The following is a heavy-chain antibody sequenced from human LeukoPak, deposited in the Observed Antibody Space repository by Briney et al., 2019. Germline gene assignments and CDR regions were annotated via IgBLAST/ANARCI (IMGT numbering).Heavy chain of an antibody. CDR3: ARESLSGGIAAADPFDY. V-gene: IGHV1-69*04. J-gene: IGHJ4*02. CDR2: IIPIINIA. D-gene: IGHD6-13*01. CDR1: GGTFNRHA. Sequence: SSVKVSCKASGGTFNRHAFSWVRQAPGQGLEWMGRIIPIINIANSAQTFQDRVTTTADKSTSTAYMELSSLRSEDTAVYYCARESLSGGIAAADPFDYWGQGTLVTVSS.